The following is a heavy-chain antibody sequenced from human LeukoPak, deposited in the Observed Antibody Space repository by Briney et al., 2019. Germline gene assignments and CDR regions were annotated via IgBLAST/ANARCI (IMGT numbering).Heavy chain of an antibody. Sequence: ASVKVSCKASGYTFTGYYMHWVRQAPGQGLEWMGWINPNSGGTNYAQKFQGRVTMTRDTSISTAYMELSRLRSDDTAVYYCARANTGRRIAAAGYYFDYWGQGTLVTVSS. CDR1: GYTFTGYY. J-gene: IGHJ4*02. V-gene: IGHV1-2*02. CDR2: INPNSGGT. D-gene: IGHD6-13*01. CDR3: ARANTGRRIAAAGYYFDY.